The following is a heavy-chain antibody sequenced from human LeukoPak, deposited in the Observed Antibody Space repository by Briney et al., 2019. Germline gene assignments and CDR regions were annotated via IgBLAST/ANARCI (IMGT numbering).Heavy chain of an antibody. CDR1: GFTFSSYA. CDR2: ISSNGGST. D-gene: IGHD5-18*01. CDR3: AKRTRGYSYGTLDY. Sequence: PGGSLRLSCAASGFTFSSYAMHWVRQAPGKGLEYVSAISSNGGSTYYANSVKGRFTISRDNSKNTLYLQMGSLRAEDTAVYYCAKRTRGYSYGTLDYWGQGTLVTVSS. J-gene: IGHJ4*02. V-gene: IGHV3-64*01.